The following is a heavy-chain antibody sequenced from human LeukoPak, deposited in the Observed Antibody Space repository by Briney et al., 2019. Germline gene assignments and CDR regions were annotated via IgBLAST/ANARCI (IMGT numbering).Heavy chain of an antibody. Sequence: SETLSLTCTISGGSISSYYWSWIRQPPGKGLEWIGSIYYSGSTYYNPSLKSRVTISVDTSKNQFSLKLSSVTAADTAVYYCRAYYYGSGSYGLLSYFDYWGQGTLVTVSS. CDR1: GGSISSYY. CDR3: RAYYYGSGSYGLLSYFDY. V-gene: IGHV4-59*04. J-gene: IGHJ4*02. CDR2: IYYSGST. D-gene: IGHD3-10*01.